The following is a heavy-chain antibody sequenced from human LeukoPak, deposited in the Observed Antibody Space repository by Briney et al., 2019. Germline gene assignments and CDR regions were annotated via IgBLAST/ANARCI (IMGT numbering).Heavy chain of an antibody. Sequence: GGSLRLSCAPSGFTFSSYAMSWVRQVPGKGLEWAAFIRYDGSNKYYVDSVKGRFTISRDNSKNTLYLQMNSLRAEDTAVYYCAKDGGSATRPDYWGQGTLVTVSS. CDR2: IRYDGSNK. D-gene: IGHD2-15*01. CDR3: AKDGGSATRPDY. CDR1: GFTFSSYA. J-gene: IGHJ4*02. V-gene: IGHV3-30*02.